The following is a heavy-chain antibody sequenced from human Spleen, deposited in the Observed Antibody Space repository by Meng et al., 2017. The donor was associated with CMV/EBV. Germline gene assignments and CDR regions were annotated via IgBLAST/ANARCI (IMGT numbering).Heavy chain of an antibody. V-gene: IGHV4-59*01. CDR1: GGSISSYY. J-gene: IGHJ6*02. CDR3: ARASDYYGSGSYPNNYGMDV. D-gene: IGHD3-10*01. CDR2: FYYSGST. Sequence: SETLSLTCTVSGGSISSYYWSWIRQPPGKGLEWIGYFYYSGSTNYNPSLKSRVTISVDTSKNQFSLKLSSVTAADTAVYYCARASDYYGSGSYPNNYGMDVWGQGTTVTVSS.